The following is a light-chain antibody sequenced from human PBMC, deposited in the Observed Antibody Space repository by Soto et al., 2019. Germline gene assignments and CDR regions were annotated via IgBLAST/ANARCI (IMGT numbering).Light chain of an antibody. CDR3: SSYAGSNNYV. Sequence: QSVLTQPPSVSGAPGQRVTISCAGSSSHIGATYDIHWYQQLPGAAPRLLIYGNSNRPSGVPDRFSGSKSGNTASLTVSGLQAEDEADYYCSSYAGSNNYVFGTGTKLTVL. CDR1: SSHIGATYD. V-gene: IGLV1-40*01. CDR2: GNS. J-gene: IGLJ1*01.